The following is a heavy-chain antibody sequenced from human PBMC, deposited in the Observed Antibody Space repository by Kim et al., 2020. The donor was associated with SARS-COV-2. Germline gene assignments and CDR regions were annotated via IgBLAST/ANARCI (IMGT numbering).Heavy chain of an antibody. CDR3: ARDDSILGYCSTTSCQYFWY. V-gene: IGHV3-30-3*01. CDR1: GFTFSSYA. Sequence: GGSLRLSCAASGFTFSSYAMHWVRQAPGKGLEWVAVISYDGSKKYYADSVKGRFTISRDNSKNTLYLQMNSLRAEDTAVYYCARDDSILGYCSTTSCQYFWYWGPKTLGTVSS. J-gene: IGHJ4*02. CDR2: ISYDGSKK. D-gene: IGHD2-2*01.